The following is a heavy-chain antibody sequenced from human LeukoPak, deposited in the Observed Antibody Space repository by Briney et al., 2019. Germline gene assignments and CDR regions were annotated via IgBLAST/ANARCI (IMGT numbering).Heavy chain of an antibody. Sequence: PGGSLRLSCAASGFTFRSYWMSWVRQTPRKGLEWVANINQDGSVKYYVDSVKGRFTISRDNAKNSLYVEMNGLRDEDTAVYYCARVGYSGWNLEYWGQGTLVTVSS. J-gene: IGHJ4*02. CDR3: ARVGYSGWNLEY. CDR2: INQDGSVK. D-gene: IGHD5-12*01. CDR1: GFTFRSYW. V-gene: IGHV3-7*01.